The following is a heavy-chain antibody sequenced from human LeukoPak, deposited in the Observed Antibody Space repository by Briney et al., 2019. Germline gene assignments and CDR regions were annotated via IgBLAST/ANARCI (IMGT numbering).Heavy chain of an antibody. V-gene: IGHV3-23*01. CDR1: GFTFNNYA. Sequence: GGSLRLSCAASGFTFNNYAMSWVRQAPGKGLEWVSSISASGGSTYYADSVKGRFTISRDNSKNTLYLQMNSLRAEDTAIYYCPIDRATGRDGSKSSMDVWGKGTTVTVSS. D-gene: IGHD5-24*01. CDR2: ISASGGST. J-gene: IGHJ6*03. CDR3: PIDRATGRDGSKSSMDV.